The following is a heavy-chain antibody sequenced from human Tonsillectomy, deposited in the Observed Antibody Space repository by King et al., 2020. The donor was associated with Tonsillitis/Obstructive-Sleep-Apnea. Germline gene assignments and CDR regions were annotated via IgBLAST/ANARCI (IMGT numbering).Heavy chain of an antibody. D-gene: IGHD3-3*01. CDR1: GFSLSNARMG. CDR3: ARGITIFGVVIDWFDP. CDR2: IFSNDEK. V-gene: IGHV2-26*01. Sequence: TLKESGPVLVKPTETLTLTCTVSGFSLSNARMGVSWIRQPPGKALEWLAHIFSNDEKSYSTSLKSTLTISKDTSKSQVVLTMTNMDPVDTATYYCARGITIFGVVIDWFDPWGQGTLVTVSS. J-gene: IGHJ5*02.